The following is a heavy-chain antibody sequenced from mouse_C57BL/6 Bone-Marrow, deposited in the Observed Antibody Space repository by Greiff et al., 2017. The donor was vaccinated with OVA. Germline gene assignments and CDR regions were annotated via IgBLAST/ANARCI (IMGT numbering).Heavy chain of an antibody. Sequence: EVKLVESGGDLVKPGGSLKLSCAASGFTFSSYGMSWVRQTPDKRLEWVATISSGGSYTYYPDSVKGRFPISRDNAKNTLYLQMSSLKSEDTAMYYWARHEGPLFAYWGQGTLVTVSA. CDR2: ISSGGSYT. D-gene: IGHD3-3*01. CDR3: ARHEGPLFAY. J-gene: IGHJ3*01. CDR1: GFTFSSYG. V-gene: IGHV5-6*01.